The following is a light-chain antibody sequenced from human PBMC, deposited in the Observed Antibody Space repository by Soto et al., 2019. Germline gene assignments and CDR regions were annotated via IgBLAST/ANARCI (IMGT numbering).Light chain of an antibody. CDR1: QSVLYSSNNKNY. J-gene: IGKJ1*01. Sequence: DIVMTQSPDSLAVSLGERATINCKSSQSVLYSSNNKNYLAWYQQKPGQPPKLLIYWASTREYGVPDRFSGRESGTDFSLSVSSVQDEDASVYYWQKYYSSRTFGQWTKVDI. CDR3: QKYYSSRT. CDR2: WAS. V-gene: IGKV4-1*01.